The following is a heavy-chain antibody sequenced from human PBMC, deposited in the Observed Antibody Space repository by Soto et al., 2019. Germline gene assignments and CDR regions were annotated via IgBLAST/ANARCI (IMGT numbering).Heavy chain of an antibody. CDR3: ARGGYYFYMDV. D-gene: IGHD1-26*01. CDR2: IHHSGST. CDR1: GGSISISNW. Sequence: QVQLQESGPGLVKPSETLSLTCAVSGGSISISNWWCWARQTPGKGLEWIGQIHHSGSTNYSPSLRSRVTISVDKSKNQFSLKMTSVTAADTAVYYCARGGYYFYMDVWGKGTTVTVSS. V-gene: IGHV4-4*02. J-gene: IGHJ6*03.